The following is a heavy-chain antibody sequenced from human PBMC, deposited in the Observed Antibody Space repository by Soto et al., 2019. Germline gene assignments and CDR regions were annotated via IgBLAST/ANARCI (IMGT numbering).Heavy chain of an antibody. D-gene: IGHD6-19*01. CDR3: AKEPVAGTKFFDY. V-gene: IGHV3-9*01. CDR1: GFTFDGYA. J-gene: IGHJ4*02. Sequence: GGSLRLSCAASGFTFDGYAMHWVRQAPGKGLEWVSGISWNSGSIGYADSVKGRFTISRDNAKNSLYLQMNSLRAEDTALYYCAKEPVAGTKFFDYWGQGTLVTVSS. CDR2: ISWNSGSI.